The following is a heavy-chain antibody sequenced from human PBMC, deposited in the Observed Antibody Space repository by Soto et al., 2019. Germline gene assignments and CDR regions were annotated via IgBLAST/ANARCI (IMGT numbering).Heavy chain of an antibody. J-gene: IGHJ4*01. Sequence: PGESLKISCKDSGSNFTKSWIGWVRQMPGRGLDWMGIIYPGDSDTRYSPSSQGQVIISADKSISTAYLQWSSLKASDTAIYYCATESQLGLGFEYGGQGTLVT. CDR3: ATESQLGLGFEY. D-gene: IGHD1-1*01. CDR1: GSNFTKSW. CDR2: IYPGDSDT. V-gene: IGHV5-51*01.